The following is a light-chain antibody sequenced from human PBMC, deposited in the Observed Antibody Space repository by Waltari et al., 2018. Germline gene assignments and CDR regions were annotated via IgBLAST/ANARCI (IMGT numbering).Light chain of an antibody. CDR3: QHYHSLPYT. Sequence: DIQLTQSPSSLSAAVGDRVTITCQATQDITTSLSWFQQKPGKAPQLLIYDASSLQASVPSRFSGTGSGTAFSFTITSLQPEDSATYYCQHYHSLPYTFGRGTKLQIK. J-gene: IGKJ2*01. CDR1: QDITTS. CDR2: DAS. V-gene: IGKV1-33*01.